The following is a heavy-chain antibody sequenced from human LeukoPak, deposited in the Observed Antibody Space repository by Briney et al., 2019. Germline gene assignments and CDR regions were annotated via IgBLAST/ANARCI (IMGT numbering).Heavy chain of an antibody. CDR1: GGSISSSSYY. J-gene: IGHJ4*02. CDR2: IYYSGST. CDR3: ARSEYSSSAFDY. Sequence: SETLSLTCTVSGGSISSSSYYWGWIRQPPGKGLEWIGSIYYSGSTNYNPSLKSRVTISVDTSKNQFSLKLSSVTAADTAVYYCARSEYSSSAFDYWGQGTLVTVSS. V-gene: IGHV4-39*07. D-gene: IGHD6-6*01.